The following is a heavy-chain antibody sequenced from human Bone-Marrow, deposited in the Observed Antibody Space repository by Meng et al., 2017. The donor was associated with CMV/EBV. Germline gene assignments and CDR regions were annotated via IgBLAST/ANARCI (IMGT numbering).Heavy chain of an antibody. Sequence: ASVKVSCKASGYTFTSYYMHWVRQAPGQGLEWMGIINPSGGSTSYAQKFQGRVTMTRVTATSTVYMELSSLRSEDTAVYYCARDHKGYNWKPTNGYYYYYGMDVWGQGTTVTGSS. V-gene: IGHV1-46*01. CDR2: INPSGGST. J-gene: IGHJ6*02. CDR3: ARDHKGYNWKPTNGYYYYYGMDV. CDR1: GYTFTSYY. D-gene: IGHD1-20*01.